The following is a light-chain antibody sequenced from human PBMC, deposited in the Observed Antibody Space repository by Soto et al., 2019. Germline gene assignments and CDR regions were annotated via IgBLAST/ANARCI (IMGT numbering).Light chain of an antibody. Sequence: QLVLTQPPSVSGAPGQRVTISCTGSSSNIGAGYDVHWYQQLPGTAPKLLIYADNNRPSGVPDRFSGSKSGTSASLAITGLQAEDEADYYCQSYDSSLSAYVVFGGGTKLTVL. V-gene: IGLV1-40*01. J-gene: IGLJ2*01. CDR1: SSNIGAGYD. CDR2: ADN. CDR3: QSYDSSLSAYVV.